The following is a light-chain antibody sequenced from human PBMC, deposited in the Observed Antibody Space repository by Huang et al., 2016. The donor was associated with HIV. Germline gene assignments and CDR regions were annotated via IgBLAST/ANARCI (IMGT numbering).Light chain of an antibody. CDR1: QSFSSS. CDR2: AAA. J-gene: IGKJ2*01. CDR3: QQSDSTPYT. V-gene: IGKV1-39*01. Sequence: DIQMTQSPSYLSASVGDRVTIACRSSQSFSSSLHWYQQRPGKAPKLLIYAAASLQSGVPSSFSGSGSGTDFSLTINSLQPEDFATYYCQQSDSTPYTFGQGTKLEIK.